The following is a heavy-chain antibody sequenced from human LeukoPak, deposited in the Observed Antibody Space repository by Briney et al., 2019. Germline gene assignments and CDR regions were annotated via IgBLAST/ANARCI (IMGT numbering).Heavy chain of an antibody. CDR3: AKDRNIVAPYFDY. Sequence: GGSLRLSCAASGFTFSSYSMNWVRQAPGKGLEWVSYISSSSSTIYYADSVKGRFTISRDNAKNSLYLQMSSLRAEDTAVYYCAKDRNIVAPYFDYWGQGTLVTVSS. J-gene: IGHJ4*02. V-gene: IGHV3-48*01. CDR1: GFTFSSYS. D-gene: IGHD5-12*01. CDR2: ISSSSSTI.